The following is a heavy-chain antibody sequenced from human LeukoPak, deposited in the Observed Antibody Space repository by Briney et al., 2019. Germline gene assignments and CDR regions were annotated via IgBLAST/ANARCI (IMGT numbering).Heavy chain of an antibody. CDR1: GGSISTSNYY. V-gene: IGHV4-39*07. CDR2: ILYSGST. CDR3: ARGGRLQQLVPRYY. J-gene: IGHJ4*02. D-gene: IGHD6-13*01. Sequence: PSETLSLTCTVSGGSISTSNYYWGWIRQPPGKGLEWIGNILYSGSTYYSPSLKSRVTISVDTSKNQFSLKLSSVTAADTAVYYCARGGRLQQLVPRYYWGQGTLVTVSS.